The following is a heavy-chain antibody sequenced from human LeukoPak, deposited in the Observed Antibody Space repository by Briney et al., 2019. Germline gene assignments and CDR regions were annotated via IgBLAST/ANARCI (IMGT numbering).Heavy chain of an antibody. Sequence: GGSLRLSCAASGFTFSSYWMHWVRQAPGKGLVWVSRINSDGSSTSYADSVKGRFTISRDNAKNTLYLQMNNLRAEDTAVYFCVKNKAVAGYYFDYWGQGTLVTVSS. CDR2: INSDGSST. V-gene: IGHV3-74*01. J-gene: IGHJ4*02. CDR1: GFTFSSYW. CDR3: VKNKAVAGYYFDY. D-gene: IGHD6-19*01.